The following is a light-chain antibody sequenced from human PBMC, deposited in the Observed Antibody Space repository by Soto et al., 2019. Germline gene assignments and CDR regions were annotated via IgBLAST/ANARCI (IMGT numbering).Light chain of an antibody. CDR2: EVS. CDR1: SSDVGGYNY. Sequence: QSALTQPPSASGSPGQSVTISCTGTSSDVGGYNYVSWYQQHPGKAPKLMIYEVSKRPSGVPDRFSGSKSGNTASLTVSGLLAEDEADFYCSSYAGTNNFVVFGGGTKVTVL. J-gene: IGLJ2*01. V-gene: IGLV2-8*01. CDR3: SSYAGTNNFVV.